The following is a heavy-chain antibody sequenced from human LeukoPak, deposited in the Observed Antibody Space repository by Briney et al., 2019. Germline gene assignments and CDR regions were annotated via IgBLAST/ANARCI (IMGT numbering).Heavy chain of an antibody. CDR3: ARDRPNYYGSDGHYYRRDGDY. V-gene: IGHV3-23*01. CDR1: GFTFSIYA. J-gene: IGHJ4*02. Sequence: GGSLRLSCGASGFTFSIYAMSWVRQAPGKGLQWVSSITSRGESTWYVDSVKGRFTITRDNSENTLYLQMHSLRAEDTAVYYCARDRPNYYGSDGHYYRRDGDYWGRGTLVSVSS. D-gene: IGHD3-22*01. CDR2: ITSRGEST.